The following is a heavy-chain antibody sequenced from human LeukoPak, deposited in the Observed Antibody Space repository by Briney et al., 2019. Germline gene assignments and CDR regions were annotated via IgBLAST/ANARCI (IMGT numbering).Heavy chain of an antibody. CDR1: GFTFSNDW. D-gene: IGHD3-22*01. CDR2: IKQHGSER. V-gene: IGHV3-7*01. J-gene: IGHJ4*02. Sequence: GGSLRLSCAVFGFTFSNDWMSWVRQAPGKGLEWVAMIKQHGSERYYVDSVRGRFTISRDDARNSLYLQMDSLRAEDTAVYYCARVYGVRGDSSGPAGYWGQGTLVTVSS. CDR3: ARVYGVRGDSSGPAGY.